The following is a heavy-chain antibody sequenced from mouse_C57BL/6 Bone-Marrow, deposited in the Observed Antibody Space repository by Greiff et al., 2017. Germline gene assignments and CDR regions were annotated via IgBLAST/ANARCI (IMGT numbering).Heavy chain of an antibody. V-gene: IGHV2-6-1*01. CDR3: ARHHPIYYDGDYAMDY. CDR1: GFSLTSYG. J-gene: IGHJ4*01. Sequence: QVQLKESGPGLVAPSQSLSITCTVSGFSLTSYGVHWVRQPPGKGLEWLVVIWSDGSTTYNSALKSRLSISKDNSKSQVFLKITSLQTADTAMYYCARHHPIYYDGDYAMDYWGQGTSVTVSS. D-gene: IGHD1-1*01. CDR2: IWSDGST.